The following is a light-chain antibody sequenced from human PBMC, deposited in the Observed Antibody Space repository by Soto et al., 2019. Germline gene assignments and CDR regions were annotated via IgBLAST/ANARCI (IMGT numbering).Light chain of an antibody. J-gene: IGLJ3*02. V-gene: IGLV2-14*01. CDR1: SSDVGGYNY. Sequence: QSVLTQPASVSGSPGQSITISCTGTSSDVGGYNYVSWYQQHPGKAPKLMIYEVSNRPSGVSNRFSGSKSGNTASLTISGVQAEDDAYYYCSSYTSSSTRVFGGGTKLTVL. CDR2: EVS. CDR3: SSYTSSSTRV.